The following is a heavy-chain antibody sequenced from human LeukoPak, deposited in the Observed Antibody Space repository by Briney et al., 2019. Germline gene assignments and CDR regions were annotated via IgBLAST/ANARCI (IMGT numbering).Heavy chain of an antibody. Sequence: SETLSLTCADYGGSFSGYYWSWIRQPPGKGLEWIGEINHSGSTNYNPSLKSRVTISVDTSKNQFSLKLSSVTAADTAVYYCARLRYSRPIDVDYWGQGTLVTVSS. V-gene: IGHV4-34*01. J-gene: IGHJ4*02. CDR3: ARLRYSRPIDVDY. CDR1: GGSFSGYY. CDR2: INHSGST. D-gene: IGHD2-21*01.